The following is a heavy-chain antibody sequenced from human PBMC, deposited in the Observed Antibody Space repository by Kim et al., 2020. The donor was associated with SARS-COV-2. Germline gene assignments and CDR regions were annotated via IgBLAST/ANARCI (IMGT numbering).Heavy chain of an antibody. J-gene: IGHJ4*02. Sequence: SETLSLTCAVYGGSFSSYYWNWIRQPPGKGLEWIGEINHSGGTNNNPSLKGRVTISTDTSKNQFSLKLSSVTAADTAVYYCARGQGNYGDYLVYFYYCGQGTLVTVSS. CDR3: ARGQGNYGDYLVYFYY. CDR1: GGSFSSYY. D-gene: IGHD4-17*01. CDR2: INHSGGT. V-gene: IGHV4-34*01.